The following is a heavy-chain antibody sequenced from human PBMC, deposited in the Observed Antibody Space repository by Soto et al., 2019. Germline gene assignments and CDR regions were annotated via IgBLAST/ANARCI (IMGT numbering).Heavy chain of an antibody. V-gene: IGHV1-69*06. CDR2: IIPIFGTA. Sequence: SVKVSCKASGGTFSSYAISWVRQAPGQGLEWMGGIIPIFGTANCAQKFQGRVTITADKSTSTAYMELSSLRSEDTAVYYCARSTHYYDSSGWGQGTLVTVSS. J-gene: IGHJ4*02. CDR1: GGTFSSYA. CDR3: ARSTHYYDSSG. D-gene: IGHD3-22*01.